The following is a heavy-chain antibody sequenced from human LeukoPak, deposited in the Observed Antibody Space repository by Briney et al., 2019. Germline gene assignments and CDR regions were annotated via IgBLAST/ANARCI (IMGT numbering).Heavy chain of an antibody. J-gene: IGHJ4*02. Sequence: GSLRLSCAASGFTFSSYWMSWIRQPPGKGLEWIGEINHSGSPNYNPSLKSRVTMSIDTSKNQFSLKLSSVTAADTAVYYCARVIVVLGGYFDYWGQGTLVTVSS. V-gene: IGHV4-34*01. CDR2: INHSGSP. CDR3: ARVIVVLGGYFDY. CDR1: GFTFSSYW. D-gene: IGHD2-8*02.